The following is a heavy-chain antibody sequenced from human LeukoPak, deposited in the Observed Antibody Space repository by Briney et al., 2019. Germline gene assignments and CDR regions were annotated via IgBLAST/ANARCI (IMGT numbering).Heavy chain of an antibody. Sequence: PGGSLRLSCAASGFTFSDYYMSWIRQAPGKGLEWVSYISSSSSYTNYADSVKGRFTISRDNAKNSLYLQMNSLRAEDTAVYYCARFLAAETNWFDPWGQGTLVTVSS. CDR2: ISSSSSYT. D-gene: IGHD3-3*01. CDR3: ARFLAAETNWFDP. J-gene: IGHJ5*02. CDR1: GFTFSDYY. V-gene: IGHV3-11*03.